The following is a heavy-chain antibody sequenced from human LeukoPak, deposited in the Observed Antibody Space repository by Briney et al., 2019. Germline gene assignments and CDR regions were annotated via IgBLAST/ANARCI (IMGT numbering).Heavy chain of an antibody. CDR3: AKDDLYGKFDY. CDR1: GFSFSTYG. CDR2: ITSTSSST. Sequence: GGSLRLPCAASGFSFSTYGMSWVRQAPGKGLEWVSAITSTSSSTYYADSVKGRFTISRDNSKHTMHLQMNSLRAEDTAVYYCAKDDLYGKFDYWGQGTLVTVSS. V-gene: IGHV3-23*01. D-gene: IGHD4-17*01. J-gene: IGHJ4*02.